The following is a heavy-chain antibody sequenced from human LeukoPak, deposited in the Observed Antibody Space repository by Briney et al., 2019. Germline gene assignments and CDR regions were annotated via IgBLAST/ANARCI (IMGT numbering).Heavy chain of an antibody. Sequence: GSLRLSCAASGFTVSSNYMSWIRQPPGKGLEWIGSIYYSGSTYYNPSLKSRVTISVDTSKNQFSLKLSSVTAADTAVYYCARQNVLYSNWFDPWGQGTLVTVSS. CDR2: IYYSGST. CDR1: GFTVSSNY. J-gene: IGHJ5*02. V-gene: IGHV4-39*01. CDR3: ARQNVLYSNWFDP. D-gene: IGHD3-10*02.